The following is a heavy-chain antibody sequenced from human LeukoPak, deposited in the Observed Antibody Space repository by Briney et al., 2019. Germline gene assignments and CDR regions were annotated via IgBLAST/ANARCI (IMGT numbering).Heavy chain of an antibody. J-gene: IGHJ4*02. CDR3: ARGVPYASWSGPHYSDY. Sequence: GGSLRLSCAASGFTFSSYGMHWVRQAPGKGLEWVANIKQDGNQKYYVDSVKGRFSISRDNAKNSLYLQMNSLRAEDTAVYYCARGVPYASWSGPHYSDYWGQGTLVTVSS. CDR1: GFTFSSYG. V-gene: IGHV3-7*01. D-gene: IGHD3-3*01. CDR2: IKQDGNQK.